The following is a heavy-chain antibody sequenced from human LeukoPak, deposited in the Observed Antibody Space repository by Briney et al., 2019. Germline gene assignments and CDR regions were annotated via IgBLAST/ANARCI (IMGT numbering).Heavy chain of an antibody. V-gene: IGHV4-59*08. J-gene: IGHJ3*02. Sequence: SETLSLTCTVSGGSISTYYWTWIRQPPGRGLEWIGYIYSSGSTNYNPSLKSRVTISVDTSKNQFSLRLSSVTAADTAVYYCARGDSSGWFDAFDIRGQGTMVTVSS. D-gene: IGHD6-19*01. CDR1: GGSISTYY. CDR2: IYSSGST. CDR3: ARGDSSGWFDAFDI.